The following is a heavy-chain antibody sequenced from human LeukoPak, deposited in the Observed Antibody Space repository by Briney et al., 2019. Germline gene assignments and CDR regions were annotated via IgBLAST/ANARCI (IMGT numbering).Heavy chain of an antibody. Sequence: GWSLRLSCAASGFTFSSYAMHWVRQAPGKGLEYVSAISSNGGSTYYANSVKGRFTISRDNSKNTLYLQMNSLRAEDTAVYYCAKVYYDFWSGYGAPWSYYMDVWGKGTTVTVSS. D-gene: IGHD3-3*01. CDR2: ISSNGGST. CDR3: AKVYYDFWSGYGAPWSYYMDV. J-gene: IGHJ6*03. CDR1: GFTFSSYA. V-gene: IGHV3-64*01.